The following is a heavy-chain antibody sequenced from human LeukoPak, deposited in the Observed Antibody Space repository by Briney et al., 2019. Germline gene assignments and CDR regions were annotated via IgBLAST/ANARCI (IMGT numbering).Heavy chain of an antibody. D-gene: IGHD6-19*01. V-gene: IGHV4-59*01. Sequence: SETLSLTCTVSGGSISGYYWNWIRQPPGKGLEWIGYIYYSGITNYNPSLKSRVTILIDTSKNQFSLKLSSVTAADTAVYYCARAYSGSKLDYWGQGTLVTVSS. CDR2: IYYSGIT. J-gene: IGHJ4*02. CDR3: ARAYSGSKLDY. CDR1: GGSISGYY.